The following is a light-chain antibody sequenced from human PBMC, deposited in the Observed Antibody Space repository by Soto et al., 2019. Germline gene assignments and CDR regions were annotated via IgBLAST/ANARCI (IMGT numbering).Light chain of an antibody. V-gene: IGLV2-23*03. CDR1: SEDIGGYNL. CDR3: CSFAGGATFV. J-gene: IGLJ2*01. CDR2: EST. Sequence: QSALAQPASVSGSPGQWITISCTGTSEDIGGYNLVSWYQQHPGKAPKIIIYESTKRPSGVSDRFSGSRSGNTASLTISTLQPEDEADYSCCSFAGGATFVFGGGTKVTVL.